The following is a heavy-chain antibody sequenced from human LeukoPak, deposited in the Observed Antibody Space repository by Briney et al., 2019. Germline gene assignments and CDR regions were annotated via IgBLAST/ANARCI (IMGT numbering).Heavy chain of an antibody. CDR3: ARDQRIGYDFWSGYYSSWFDP. J-gene: IGHJ5*02. CDR2: INPNNGGT. D-gene: IGHD3-3*01. CDR1: GYTFTGYY. V-gene: IGHV1-2*02. Sequence: ASVKVSCKASGYTFTGYYMHWVRQAPGQGLEWMGWINPNNGGTNYAQKCQGRVTITRDTSISTANMELSRLRSDDTAVYYCARDQRIGYDFWSGYYSSWFDPWGQGTLVTVSS.